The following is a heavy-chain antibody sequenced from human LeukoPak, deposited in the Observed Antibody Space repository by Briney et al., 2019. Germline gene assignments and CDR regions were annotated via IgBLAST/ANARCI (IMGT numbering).Heavy chain of an antibody. CDR1: GGSISGYY. V-gene: IGHV4-59*01. J-gene: IGHJ4*02. D-gene: IGHD3-22*01. CDR2: IYHSGST. CDR3: ARDLGSSGYYFDY. Sequence: SETLSLTCTVSGGSISGYYWSWIRQPPGKGLEWIGYIYHSGSTNYKPSLKSRVTISVDTSKNQFSLKLSSVTAADTAVYYCARDLGSSGYYFDYWGQGTLVTVSS.